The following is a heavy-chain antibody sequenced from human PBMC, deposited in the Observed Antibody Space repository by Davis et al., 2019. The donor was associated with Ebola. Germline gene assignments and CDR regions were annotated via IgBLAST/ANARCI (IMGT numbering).Heavy chain of an antibody. CDR1: GYVFTNYY. D-gene: IGHD4-17*01. Sequence: AASVKVSCKASGYVFTNYYVHWVRQVPGQGLEWMGIINPRGGSTNYAQKFQGRVTMTRDTSTSTLYMELSTLRSEDTAVYYCARGEYDYGIVYYYYGMDVWGQGTTVTVSS. CDR2: INPRGGST. J-gene: IGHJ6*02. V-gene: IGHV1-46*01. CDR3: ARGEYDYGIVYYYYGMDV.